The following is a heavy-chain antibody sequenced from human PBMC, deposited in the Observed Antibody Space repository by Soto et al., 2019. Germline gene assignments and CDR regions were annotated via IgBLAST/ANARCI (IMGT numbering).Heavy chain of an antibody. CDR2: IRNTANRHTT. CDR3: ARSERGSSNYYFDY. J-gene: IGHJ4*02. V-gene: IGHV3-72*01. CDR1: GVTFRDPD. D-gene: IGHD1-1*01. Sequence: WGCIGLACVASGVTFRDPDMDGVRKTPGKGLEWVGRIRNTANRHTTEYAESVKGRFTISRDDSKNSLFLQMNGLKTEDTAVYYCARSERGSSNYYFDYWGQGTLVTVSS.